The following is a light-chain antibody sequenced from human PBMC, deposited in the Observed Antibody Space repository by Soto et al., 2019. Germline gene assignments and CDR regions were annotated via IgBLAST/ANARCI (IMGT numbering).Light chain of an antibody. CDR3: CSHAGSSTQV. Sequence: QSVLTQPASVSGSPGQSITISCTGTSSDVGSYNLVSWYQQHPGKAPKLMIYEVDKRPSGVSNRFSGSKSGNTASLTISGRQAEDEGDYYCCSHAGSSTQVFGGGTKLTVL. CDR2: EVD. V-gene: IGLV2-23*02. CDR1: SSDVGSYNL. J-gene: IGLJ2*01.